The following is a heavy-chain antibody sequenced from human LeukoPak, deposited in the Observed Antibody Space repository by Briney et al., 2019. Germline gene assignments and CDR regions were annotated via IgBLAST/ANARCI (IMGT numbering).Heavy chain of an antibody. D-gene: IGHD4-17*01. CDR2: INPNSGGT. Sequence: ASVKVSCKASGYTFTGYYMHWVRQAPGQGLEWMGWINPNSGGTNYAQKFQGRVTMTRDTSISTAYMELSRLRSDDTAVYYCAKDVGPIYGDAPLFDYWGQGTLVTVSS. J-gene: IGHJ4*02. V-gene: IGHV1-2*02. CDR1: GYTFTGYY. CDR3: AKDVGPIYGDAPLFDY.